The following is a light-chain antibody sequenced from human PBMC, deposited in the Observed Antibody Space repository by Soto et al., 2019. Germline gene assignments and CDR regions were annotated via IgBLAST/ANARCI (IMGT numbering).Light chain of an antibody. V-gene: IGKV1-39*01. CDR1: QNIKKF. Sequence: DIHMTQSPSSLSASVGDRVSITCRASQNIKKFLNWYQQRPGKAPSALIHATSTLQNGVSSRFSGSGSDTDFTLTITDLHPEDFATYFCQQSYTSPLTFGGGTKV. CDR3: QQSYTSPLT. CDR2: ATS. J-gene: IGKJ4*01.